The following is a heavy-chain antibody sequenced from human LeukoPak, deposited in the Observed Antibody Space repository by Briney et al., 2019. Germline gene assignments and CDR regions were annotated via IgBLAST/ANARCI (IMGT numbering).Heavy chain of an antibody. J-gene: IGHJ4*02. CDR2: IYYSGST. V-gene: IGHV4-59*08. CDR3: ARGARMATYDY. D-gene: IGHD5-12*01. CDR1: GGSFSGYS. Sequence: SETLSLTCAVFGGSFSGYSWSWIRQPPGKGLEWIGYIYYSGSTNYNPSLKSRVTISVDTSKNQFSLKLSSVTAADTAVYYCARGARMATYDYWGQGTLVTVSS.